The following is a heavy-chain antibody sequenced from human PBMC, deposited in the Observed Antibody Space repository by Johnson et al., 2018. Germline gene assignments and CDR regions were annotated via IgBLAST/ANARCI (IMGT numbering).Heavy chain of an antibody. CDR3: ARRAHLGAFDI. J-gene: IGHJ3*02. CDR1: GYTFSTYD. D-gene: IGHD3-16*01. Sequence: QVQLQESGAEVKKPGASVKVSCQASGYTFSTYDINWVRQATGQGLEWLGWVNPDSGNRGYAQKFQGRVTMTRKTSISTAYMELSSLRFEDTAVYFCARRAHLGAFDIWGQGTMVSVSS. CDR2: VNPDSGNR. V-gene: IGHV1-8*01.